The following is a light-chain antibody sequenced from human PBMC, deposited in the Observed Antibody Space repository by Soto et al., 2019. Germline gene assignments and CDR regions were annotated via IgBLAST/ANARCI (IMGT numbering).Light chain of an antibody. Sequence: EIVMTQSPGTLSVSPGERATLSCRASQSVSSNLAWYQQKPARAPRLLIYGASTRATGIPARFSGSRAGTEFTLTISSLQSEDFAVYYCQQYNTWPRTFGQGTKVEIK. CDR1: QSVSSN. J-gene: IGKJ1*01. V-gene: IGKV3-15*01. CDR2: GAS. CDR3: QQYNTWPRT.